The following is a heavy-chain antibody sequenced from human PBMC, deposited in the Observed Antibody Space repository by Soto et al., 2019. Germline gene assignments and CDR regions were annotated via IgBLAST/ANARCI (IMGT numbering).Heavy chain of an antibody. Sequence: PGGSLRLSCAASGFTFSNAWMNWFRQAPGKGLEWVGRIKSKTDGGTTDYAAPVKGRFTISRDDSKNTLYLQMNSLKTDDTAVYYCTTDPVTMIVVVPSSGWGQGTLVTVS. CDR3: TTDPVTMIVVVPSSG. D-gene: IGHD3-22*01. V-gene: IGHV3-15*07. CDR1: GFTFSNAW. CDR2: IKSKTDGGTT. J-gene: IGHJ4*02.